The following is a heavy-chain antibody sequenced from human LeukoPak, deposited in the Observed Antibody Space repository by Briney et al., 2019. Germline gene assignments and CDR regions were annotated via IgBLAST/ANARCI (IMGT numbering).Heavy chain of an antibody. Sequence: PSETLSLTCTVSGGSISSGSYYWSWIRQPAGKGLGWIGRIYTSGSTNYNPSLKSRVTISVDTSKNQFSLKLSSVTAADTAVYYCARGADGVDYWGQGTLVTVSS. V-gene: IGHV4-61*02. CDR3: ARGADGVDY. CDR2: IYTSGST. J-gene: IGHJ4*02. CDR1: GGSISSGSYY. D-gene: IGHD5-24*01.